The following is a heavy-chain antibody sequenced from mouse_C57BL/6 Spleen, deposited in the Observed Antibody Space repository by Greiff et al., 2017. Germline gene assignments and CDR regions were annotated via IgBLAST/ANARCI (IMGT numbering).Heavy chain of an antibody. Sequence: VQLQQPGADLVKPGASVKMSCKASGYTFTSYWITWVQQRPGQGLEWIGDINPGSGSTNYNEKFKSKATLSVDPSSSTPYMQISSLTSEASAVDYCSSFATGMGSAYWGQGTLVTVSA. D-gene: IGHD1-1*01. CDR1: GYTFTSYW. CDR2: INPGSGST. J-gene: IGHJ3*01. V-gene: IGHV1-55*01. CDR3: SSFATGMGSAY.